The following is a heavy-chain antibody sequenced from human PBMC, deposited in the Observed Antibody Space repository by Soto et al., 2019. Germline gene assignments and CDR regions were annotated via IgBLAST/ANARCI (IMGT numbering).Heavy chain of an antibody. J-gene: IGHJ5*02. CDR2: IYYSGST. D-gene: IGHD3-3*02. CDR3: ARVHFWSGYSRGTNWFDP. V-gene: IGHV4-59*01. CDR1: GGSISSYY. Sequence: PSETLSLTCTVSGGSISSYYWSWIRQPPGKGLEWIGYIYYSGSTNYNPSLKSRVTISVDTSKNHFSLKLSSVTAADTAVYYCARVHFWSGYSRGTNWFDPWGQGTLVTVSS.